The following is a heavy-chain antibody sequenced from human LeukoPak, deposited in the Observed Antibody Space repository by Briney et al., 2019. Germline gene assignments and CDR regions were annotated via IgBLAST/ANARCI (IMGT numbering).Heavy chain of an antibody. J-gene: IGHJ3*02. CDR1: GASISSYY. CDR2: IYSSGGT. Sequence: PSETLSLTCTVSGASISSYYWSWIRQPPGKGLEWIGYIYSSGGTNYNPSLKSRVTISVDTSKNQFSLKLSSVTAADTAVYYCARDSNWNYRRGAFDIWGQGTMVTVSS. D-gene: IGHD1-7*01. V-gene: IGHV4-4*08. CDR3: ARDSNWNYRRGAFDI.